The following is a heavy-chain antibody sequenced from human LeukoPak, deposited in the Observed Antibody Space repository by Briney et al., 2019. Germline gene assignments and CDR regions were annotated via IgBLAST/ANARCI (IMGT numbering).Heavy chain of an antibody. J-gene: IGHJ4*02. Sequence: SETLPLTCTVSGGSISTHYWSWIRQPPGKGLEWIGYIYYSGSTNYNPSLKSRVTISVDTSKNQFSLRLSSVTAADTAVYYCARCGSDFDYWGQGTLVTVSS. V-gene: IGHV4-59*11. CDR1: GGSISTHY. CDR3: ARCGSDFDY. D-gene: IGHD5-12*01. CDR2: IYYSGST.